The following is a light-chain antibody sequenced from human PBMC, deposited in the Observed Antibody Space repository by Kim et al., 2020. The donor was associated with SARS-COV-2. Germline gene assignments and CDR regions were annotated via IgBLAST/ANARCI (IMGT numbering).Light chain of an antibody. CDR1: QSVSSSY. J-gene: IGKJ4*01. CDR2: GAS. Sequence: SLSPGERATLSCRASQSVSSSYLAWSQQKPGQAPRLLIYGASSRGTGIPDRFSGSGSGTDFTLTISRLEPEDCAVYYCQQYGSSPFGGGTKVEIK. CDR3: QQYGSSP. V-gene: IGKV3-20*01.